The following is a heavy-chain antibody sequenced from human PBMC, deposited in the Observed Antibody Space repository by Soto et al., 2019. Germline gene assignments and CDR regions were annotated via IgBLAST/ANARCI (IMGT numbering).Heavy chain of an antibody. CDR2: IHHSGST. V-gene: IGHV4-4*02. J-gene: IGHJ4*02. Sequence: QVQLQESGPGLVKPSGTLSLTCAVSGGSIDSPNWWTWVRQPPGKGLEWIGEIHHSGSTNYNPSLKSRVTMSVDKSENQFSLRLTSVTAAETAVYYCARTRLSACLAAVGFDYLGPGTLVTVSS. D-gene: IGHD6-13*01. CDR3: ARTRLSACLAAVGFDY. CDR1: GGSIDSPNW.